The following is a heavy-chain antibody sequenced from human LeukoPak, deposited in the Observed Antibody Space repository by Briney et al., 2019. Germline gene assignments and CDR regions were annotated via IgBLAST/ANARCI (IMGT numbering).Heavy chain of an antibody. CDR1: GFTFSSYA. D-gene: IGHD6-13*01. CDR3: AKVIEYSSSWYYYYYYYGMDV. J-gene: IGHJ6*02. CDR2: ISYDGSNK. Sequence: GGSLRLSCAASGFTFSSYAMHWVRQAPGKGLEWVAVISYDGSNKYYADSVKGRFTISRDNTKNTLYLQMNSLRAEDTAVYYCAKVIEYSSSWYYYYYYYGMDVWGQGTTVTVSS. V-gene: IGHV3-30-3*01.